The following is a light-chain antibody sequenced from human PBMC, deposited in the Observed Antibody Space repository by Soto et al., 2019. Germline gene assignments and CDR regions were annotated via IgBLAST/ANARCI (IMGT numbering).Light chain of an antibody. J-gene: IGLJ1*01. V-gene: IGLV2-11*01. CDR3: CSYAGIYTYV. CDR2: DVT. Sequence: SVLTQPRSVSGSPGQSVTISCTGTSLDVGGFDYVSWYQQHPGKAPTLIIYDVTQRPSGVPDRFSGFKSGNTASLTISGLDPGDEADYYCCSYAGIYTYVFGTGTKVTVL. CDR1: SLDVGGFDY.